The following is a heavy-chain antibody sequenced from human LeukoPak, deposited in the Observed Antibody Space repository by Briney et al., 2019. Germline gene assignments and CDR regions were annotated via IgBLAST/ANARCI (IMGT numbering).Heavy chain of an antibody. CDR3: VRAIGSNTL. CDR1: NFAFSTYA. D-gene: IGHD4-23*01. CDR2: ITGSGAGT. V-gene: IGHV3-23*01. Sequence: GGSLRLSCAASNFAFSTYAMTWVRQAPGKGLEWVSSITGSGAGTSYADSVKGRFTISRDNSKSTLFLQMNSLRAEDTAVYFCVRAIGSNTLWGQGTLVTVSS. J-gene: IGHJ4*02.